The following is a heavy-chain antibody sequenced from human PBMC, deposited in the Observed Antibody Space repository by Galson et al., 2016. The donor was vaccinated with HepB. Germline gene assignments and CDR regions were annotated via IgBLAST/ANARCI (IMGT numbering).Heavy chain of an antibody. CDR1: GYSFTTYW. CDR3: ARTVSIAAAGGADY. Sequence: QSGAEVKKPGESLKISCKGSGYSFTTYWSGWVRQMPGKGLEWMGMIYPGDSDTRYSPSFQGQVTISAVQSINHAYLQWSSLKASDTAMYYCARTVSIAAAGGADYWGQGTLVTVAS. V-gene: IGHV5-51*01. J-gene: IGHJ4*02. D-gene: IGHD6-13*01. CDR2: IYPGDSDT.